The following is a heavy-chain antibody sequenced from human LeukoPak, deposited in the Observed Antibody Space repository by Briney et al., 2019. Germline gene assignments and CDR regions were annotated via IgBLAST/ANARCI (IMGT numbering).Heavy chain of an antibody. CDR1: GFSVSSRA. V-gene: IGHV3-23*01. D-gene: IGHD1-26*01. J-gene: IGHJ4*02. Sequence: AGSLRLSCAASGFSVSSRAMSWVRQAPGKGLEWVSTISNSGYNTWYADSVKGRFTISRDNSQNTLYLQMSSLGAEDTALCYCARHDGSSFIYYVDHWGQGALVTVSS. CDR3: ARHDGSSFIYYVDH. CDR2: ISNSGYNT.